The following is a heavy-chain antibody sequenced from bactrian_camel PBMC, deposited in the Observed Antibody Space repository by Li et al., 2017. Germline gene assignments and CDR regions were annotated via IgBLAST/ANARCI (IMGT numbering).Heavy chain of an antibody. CDR1: GYVFGTAC. CDR2: FDIAGRI. V-gene: IGHV3S26*01. Sequence: HVQLVESGGGSVQAGGSLRLSCAASGYVFGTACVGWFRQAPGKGREGIARFDIAGRIRYGESMKGRFTISRDNAKNTLYLQMNTLNPDDTAVYYCAAHTKWQPCPQEISDFKFHGQGTQVTVS. J-gene: IGHJ4*01. D-gene: IGHD2*01.